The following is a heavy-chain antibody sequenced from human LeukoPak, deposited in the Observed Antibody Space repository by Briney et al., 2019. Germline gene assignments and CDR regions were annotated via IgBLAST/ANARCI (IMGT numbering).Heavy chain of an antibody. Sequence: GGSLRLSCAASGFTFDDYGMSWVRQAPGKGLEWVAGMNWNGGSKGYADSVKGRFTISRDNAKNSLYLQMNSLRAEDTALYYCASLAVAGPSGYWGQGTLVTVSS. CDR1: GFTFDDYG. J-gene: IGHJ4*02. V-gene: IGHV3-20*04. CDR2: MNWNGGSK. CDR3: ASLAVAGPSGY. D-gene: IGHD6-19*01.